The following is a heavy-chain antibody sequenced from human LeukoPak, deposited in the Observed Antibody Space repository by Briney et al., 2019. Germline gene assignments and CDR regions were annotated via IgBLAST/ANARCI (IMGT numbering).Heavy chain of an antibody. CDR1: GFTFSRYS. Sequence: GRSLRLSCAASGFTFSRYSMHWVRQAPGKGLEWVAIIWYDGSGKYYADSVKGRFTISRDNSNSTLFLQMNSLRVEDTALYYCARDYSSSWDYWGQGTLVTVSS. D-gene: IGHD6-13*01. CDR2: IWYDGSGK. CDR3: ARDYSSSWDY. V-gene: IGHV3-33*01. J-gene: IGHJ4*02.